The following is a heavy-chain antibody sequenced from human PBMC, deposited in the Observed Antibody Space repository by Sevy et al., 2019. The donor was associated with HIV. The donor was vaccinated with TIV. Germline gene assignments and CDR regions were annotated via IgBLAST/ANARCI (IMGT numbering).Heavy chain of an antibody. Sequence: SETLSLTCAVSGDSLTVGSYYWGWIRQPPGEGLEWIGNIFYTGIVAYNPSLLSRVTISVDTSKNQFSLELKSVTAADTAAYFCVRRAVHGEGRSFDIWGPGTTVTVSS. CDR1: GDSLTVGSYY. V-gene: IGHV4-39*01. J-gene: IGHJ3*02. D-gene: IGHD1-1*01. CDR3: VRRAVHGEGRSFDI. CDR2: IFYTGIV.